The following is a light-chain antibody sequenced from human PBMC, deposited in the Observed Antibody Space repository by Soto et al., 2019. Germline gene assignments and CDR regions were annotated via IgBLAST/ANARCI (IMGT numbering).Light chain of an antibody. CDR3: QQYGSSPYT. CDR2: GAS. Sequence: EIVLAQSPDTLSLSPGERATLSCRASQSVSSNYLAWYQQKPGQAPRLLIYGASSRATVIPDRFSGSGSGTDFTLTIIRLEPEDFAVYYCQQYGSSPYTFGQGTKLEI. CDR1: QSVSSNY. V-gene: IGKV3-20*01. J-gene: IGKJ2*01.